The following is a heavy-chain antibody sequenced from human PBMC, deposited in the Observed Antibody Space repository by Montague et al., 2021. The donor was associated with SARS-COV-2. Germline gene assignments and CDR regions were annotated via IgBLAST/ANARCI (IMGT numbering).Heavy chain of an antibody. CDR2: IYYSGST. CDR1: GGSISSSSYC. J-gene: IGHJ4*02. CDR3: ARREDYYGSGSYPN. V-gene: IGHV4-39*01. D-gene: IGHD3-10*01. Sequence: SETLSLTCTVSGGSISSSSYCWGWIRQPPGKGLEWIGSIYYSGSTYYNPSLKSRVTISADTSKNQFSLKLSSVTAADTAVYYCARREDYYGSGSYPNWGQGTLVTVSS.